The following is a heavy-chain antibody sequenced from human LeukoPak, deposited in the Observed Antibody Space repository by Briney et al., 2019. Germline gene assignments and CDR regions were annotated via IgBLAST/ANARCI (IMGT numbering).Heavy chain of an antibody. CDR2: IYYSGST. D-gene: IGHD5-12*01. Sequence: PSQTLSLTCTVSGGSISSGGYYWSWIRQHPGKGLEWIGYIYYSGSTYYNPSLKSRVTISVDTSKNQFSLKLSSVTAADTAVYYCARARGGHRGYDYEISVLDYWGQGTLVTVSS. J-gene: IGHJ4*02. CDR1: GGSISSGGYY. CDR3: ARARGGHRGYDYEISVLDY. V-gene: IGHV4-31*03.